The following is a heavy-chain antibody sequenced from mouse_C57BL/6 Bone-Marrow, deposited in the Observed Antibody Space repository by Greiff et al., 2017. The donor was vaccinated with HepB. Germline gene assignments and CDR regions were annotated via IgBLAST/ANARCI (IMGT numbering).Heavy chain of an antibody. J-gene: IGHJ4*01. Sequence: EVKLVESGGGLVQSGRSLRLSCATSGFTFSDFYMEWVRQAPGKGLEWIAASRNKANDYTTEYSASVKGRFIVSRDTSQSILYLQMNALRAEDTAMYYCARDSIYYDYLYAMDYWGQGTSVTVSS. CDR2: SRNKANDYTT. CDR1: GFTFSDFY. V-gene: IGHV7-1*01. CDR3: ARDSIYYDYLYAMDY. D-gene: IGHD2-4*01.